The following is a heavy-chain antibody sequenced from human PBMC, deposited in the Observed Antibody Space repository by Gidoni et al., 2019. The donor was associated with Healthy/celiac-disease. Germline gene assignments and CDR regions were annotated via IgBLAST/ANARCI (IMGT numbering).Heavy chain of an antibody. CDR2: IWYVGSNK. V-gene: IGHV3-33*01. D-gene: IGHD6-13*01. J-gene: IGHJ6*02. CDR1: GFHFSSDG. Sequence: QVELVGSGGGVAQPGRSLRLCCAACGFHFSSDGMHWVRPAAGKGLEWVAVIWYVGSNKYFADSVKGRFSISRDNSKNTLYLQMNSLRAEDTTVYYCAGGEYSSSWLLAYYYYGMDVWGQGTTVTVSS. CDR3: AGGEYSSSWLLAYYYYGMDV.